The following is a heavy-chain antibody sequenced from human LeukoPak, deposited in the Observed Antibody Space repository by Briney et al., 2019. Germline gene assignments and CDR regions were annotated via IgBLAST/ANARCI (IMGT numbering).Heavy chain of an antibody. D-gene: IGHD6-13*01. V-gene: IGHV4-31*03. CDR2: IYYSGST. CDR1: GGSISNDGYY. Sequence: PSQTLSLTCTVSGGSISNDGYYWSWIRQHPGKGLEWIGYIYYSGSTYYNPSLKSRVTISVDTSKNQFSLKLSSVTAADTAVYYCARGYWGSWTDAFDIWGQGTMVTVSS. J-gene: IGHJ3*02. CDR3: ARGYWGSWTDAFDI.